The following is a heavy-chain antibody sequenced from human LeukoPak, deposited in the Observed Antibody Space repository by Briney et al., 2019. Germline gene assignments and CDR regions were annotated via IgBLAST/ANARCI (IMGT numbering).Heavy chain of an antibody. CDR3: ARDNIVVVPAAGGDY. V-gene: IGHV3-7*01. CDR1: GFTFSSYW. J-gene: IGHJ4*02. D-gene: IGHD2-2*01. Sequence: PGGSLRLSCAASGFTFSSYWMSWVRQAPGKGLEWVANIKQDGSEKYYVDSVKGRFTISRDNAKNSLYLQMNSLRAEDTAVYYCARDNIVVVPAAGGDYWGQGTLVTVSS. CDR2: IKQDGSEK.